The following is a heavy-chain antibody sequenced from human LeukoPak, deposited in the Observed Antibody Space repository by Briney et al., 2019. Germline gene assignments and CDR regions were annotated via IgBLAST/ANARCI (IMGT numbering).Heavy chain of an antibody. CDR1: GYPFTSYD. CDR2: MNPNSGDT. J-gene: IGHJ4*02. V-gene: IGHV1-8*01. D-gene: IGHD3-10*01. CDR3: ARDYGSGSYRFDY. Sequence: GASVKVSCKASGYPFTSYDVNWVRQAPGQGLEWMGWMNPNSGDTGYAQKFQGRVTMTRNTSISTAHMERSSLRFEDTAVYYCARDYGSGSYRFDYWGQGTLVTVSS.